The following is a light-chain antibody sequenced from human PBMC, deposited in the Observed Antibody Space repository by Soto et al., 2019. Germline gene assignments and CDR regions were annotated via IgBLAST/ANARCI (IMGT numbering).Light chain of an antibody. CDR1: LSISSW. J-gene: IGKJ2*01. Sequence: DIQMTQSPSTLSASVGDTVSITCRASLSISSWLAWYQQKPGKAPKLLIYEATNLKSEGPSRFSGSGSGTDFTLTINGLQPDDCATYYCQQYDRFPYSFGPGTRLEIK. CDR2: EAT. CDR3: QQYDRFPYS. V-gene: IGKV1-5*03.